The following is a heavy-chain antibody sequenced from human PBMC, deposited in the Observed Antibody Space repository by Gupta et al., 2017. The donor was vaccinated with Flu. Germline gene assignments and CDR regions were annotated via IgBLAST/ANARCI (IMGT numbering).Heavy chain of an antibody. J-gene: IGHJ3*02. CDR2: IWYDGSNK. D-gene: IGHD6-13*01. V-gene: IGHV3-33*01. Sequence: QVQLVESGGGVVQPGRSLRLSCAASGFTFSSYGMHWVRQAPGKGLEWVAVIWYDGSNKYYADSVKGRFTISRDNSKNTLYLQMNSLRAEDTAVYYCARDHKRGSSWPGLDAFDIWGQGTMVTVSS. CDR1: GFTFSSYG. CDR3: ARDHKRGSSWPGLDAFDI.